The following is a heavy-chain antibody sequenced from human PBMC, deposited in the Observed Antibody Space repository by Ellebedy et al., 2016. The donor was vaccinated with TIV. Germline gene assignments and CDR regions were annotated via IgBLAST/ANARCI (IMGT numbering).Heavy chain of an antibody. Sequence: PGGSLRLSCAASGFTFGTYWMTWVRQAPGKGLAWVANLKEDGSEQYYLDSVKGRFTISRDHAKNSMYLKMDILRGEDTAVYYCARTVRAWYFDLWGRGTLVTVSS. D-gene: IGHD3-10*01. V-gene: IGHV3-7*01. J-gene: IGHJ2*01. CDR3: ARTVRAWYFDL. CDR1: GFTFGTYW. CDR2: LKEDGSEQ.